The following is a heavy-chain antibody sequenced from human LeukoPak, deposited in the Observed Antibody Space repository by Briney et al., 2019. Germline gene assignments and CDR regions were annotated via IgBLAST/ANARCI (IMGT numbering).Heavy chain of an antibody. CDR1: GFTFSSYA. D-gene: IGHD3-9*01. Sequence: GGSLRLSCAASGFTFSSYAMSWVRQAPGQGLEWVSAISGSGGSTYYADSVKGRFTISRDNSKNTLYLQMNSLRAEDTAVYYCAKDRRYDILTGYPDYWGQGTLVTVSS. V-gene: IGHV3-23*01. J-gene: IGHJ4*02. CDR3: AKDRRYDILTGYPDY. CDR2: ISGSGGST.